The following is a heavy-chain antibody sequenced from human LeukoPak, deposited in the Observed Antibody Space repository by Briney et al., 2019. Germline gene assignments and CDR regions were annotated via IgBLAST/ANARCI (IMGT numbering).Heavy chain of an antibody. J-gene: IGHJ4*02. CDR1: GASISGSRYY. Sequence: SETLSLTCTVSGASISGSRYYWGWIRQPPGKGLEWIGTIYYSGATYYNPSLKSRVTISIDTSKNQFSLKLSSVTAADTAVYYCARLVGAATDPFDYWGQGTLVTVSS. CDR2: IYYSGAT. V-gene: IGHV4-39*01. CDR3: ARLVGAATDPFDY. D-gene: IGHD1-26*01.